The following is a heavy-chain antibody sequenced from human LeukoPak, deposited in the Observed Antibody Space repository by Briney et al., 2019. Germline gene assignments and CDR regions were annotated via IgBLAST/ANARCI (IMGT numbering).Heavy chain of an antibody. V-gene: IGHV3-53*01. CDR1: GITVSSNY. Sequence: PGGSLRLSCAASGITVSSNYMSWVRQAPGKGLEWVSVIYSGGSTYYADSVTGRFTISRDNSKNTLYLQMNSLRAEDTAVYYCARADYGSGSTDYWGQGTLVTVSP. J-gene: IGHJ4*02. D-gene: IGHD3-10*01. CDR3: ARADYGSGSTDY. CDR2: IYSGGST.